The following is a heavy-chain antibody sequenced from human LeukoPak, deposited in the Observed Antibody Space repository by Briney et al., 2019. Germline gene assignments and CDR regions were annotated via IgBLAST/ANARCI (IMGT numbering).Heavy chain of an antibody. CDR1: ASVVAFSSHS. J-gene: IGHJ4*02. CDR2: IHSSGNYI. V-gene: IGHV3-21*05. CDR3: AREYNSRATLDY. D-gene: IGHD1-20*01. Sequence: GGSLRLSCAASASVVAFSSHSLNWVRQAPGKGLEWISYIHSSGNYIFYAASVKGRFAVSRDNARNSLFLQMNNLRAEDTAIYYCAREYNSRATLDYWGQGTLVSVSS.